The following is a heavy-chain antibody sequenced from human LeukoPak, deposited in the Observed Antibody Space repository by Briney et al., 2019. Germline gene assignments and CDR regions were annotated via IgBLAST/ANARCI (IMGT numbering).Heavy chain of an antibody. CDR1: GFTFSNAW. Sequence: GGSLRLSCAASGFTFSNAWMSWVRQAPGKGLERVGRIKSKTDGATTEYAAPVKGRFTISRDDSKNTLYLQMNSLKTEDTAVYYCSTGLYDYDSGSYSFPWGQGTQVTVSS. CDR3: STGLYDYDSGSYSFP. CDR2: IKSKTDGATT. D-gene: IGHD3-10*01. V-gene: IGHV3-15*01. J-gene: IGHJ5*02.